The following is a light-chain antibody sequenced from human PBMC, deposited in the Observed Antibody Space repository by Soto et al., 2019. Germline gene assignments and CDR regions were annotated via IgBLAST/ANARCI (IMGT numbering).Light chain of an antibody. CDR2: GAS. J-gene: IGKJ2*01. CDR1: QSVSSN. V-gene: IGKV3-15*01. Sequence: EIVMTQSPATLSVSPGERATLSCRASQSVSSNLAWYQQKPGQAPRLLIYGASTRATGIPARFSGSGSGTEFTLTNSSLQSEDFAVYYCQQYNNWLPMYTFGQGTKLEIK. CDR3: QQYNNWLPMYT.